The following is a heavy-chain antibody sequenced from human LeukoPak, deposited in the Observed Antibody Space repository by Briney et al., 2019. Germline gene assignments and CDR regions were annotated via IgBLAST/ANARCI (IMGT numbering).Heavy chain of an antibody. Sequence: SETLSLTCTVSGGSISSYYWSWIRQPAGKGLEWIGRIYTSGSTNYNPSLKSRVTMSVDTPKNQFSLKLSSVTAADTAAYYCARDYDILTGENWFDPWGQGTLVTVSS. CDR1: GGSISSYY. CDR2: IYTSGST. CDR3: ARDYDILTGENWFDP. J-gene: IGHJ5*02. V-gene: IGHV4-4*07. D-gene: IGHD3-9*01.